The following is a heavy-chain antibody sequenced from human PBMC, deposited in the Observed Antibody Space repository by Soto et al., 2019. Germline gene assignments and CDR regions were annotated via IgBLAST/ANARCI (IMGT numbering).Heavy chain of an antibody. Sequence: QVQLVESGGGVVQPGRSLRLSCAASGFTFSSYGMHWVRQAPGKGLEWVAVISYDGSIKYYADSVKGRFTISRDNSKNTLYLQMNSLRAEDTAVDYCAKDRVTVVAATLVWFDPWGPRTPVTVSS. CDR3: AKDRVTVVAATLVWFDP. V-gene: IGHV3-30*18. CDR1: GFTFSSYG. CDR2: ISYDGSIK. D-gene: IGHD2-15*01. J-gene: IGHJ5*02.